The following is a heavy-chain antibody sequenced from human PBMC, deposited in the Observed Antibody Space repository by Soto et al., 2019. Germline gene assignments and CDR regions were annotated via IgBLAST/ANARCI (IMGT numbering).Heavy chain of an antibody. J-gene: IGHJ4*02. V-gene: IGHV3-53*01. D-gene: IGHD3-16*01. CDR3: ARDSHSPERFES. CDR1: GFTVSTNY. Sequence: VLLVESGGGLIQPGGSLRLSCAACGFTVSTNYMTWIRQAPGKGLEWVSSIYSGGSTYYADSVRGRFTISRDNAKNTLYLQMNSLGTEDTAVYYCARDSHSPERFESWGQGTLVTVAS. CDR2: IYSGGST.